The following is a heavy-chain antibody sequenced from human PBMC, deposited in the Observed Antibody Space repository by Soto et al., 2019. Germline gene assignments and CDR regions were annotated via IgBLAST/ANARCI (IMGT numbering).Heavy chain of an antibody. V-gene: IGHV3-33*01. CDR3: ARDQSSSWYPYYYGMDV. J-gene: IGHJ6*02. CDR1: GFTFSSYG. Sequence: QVQLVESGGGVVQPGRSLRLSCAASGFTFSSYGMHWVRQAPGKGLEWVAVIWYDGSNKYYADSVKGRFTISRDNSKNTLYLQMNSLRAEDTAVYYCARDQSSSWYPYYYGMDVWCQGTTVTVSS. D-gene: IGHD6-13*01. CDR2: IWYDGSNK.